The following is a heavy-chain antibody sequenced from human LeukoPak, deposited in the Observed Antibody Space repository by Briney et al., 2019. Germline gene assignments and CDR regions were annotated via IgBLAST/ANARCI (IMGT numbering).Heavy chain of an antibody. D-gene: IGHD2-2*01. V-gene: IGHV3-23*01. CDR1: GFTFSNYV. CDR3: AKGSRFSYCSSTTCAYAFDI. CDR2: ISGSGGST. J-gene: IGHJ3*02. Sequence: GGSLRLSCAASGFTFSNYVLSWVRQAPGKGLEWVSGISGSGGSTYYADSVKGRFTISRDNSKNTLYLQMNSLRAEDTAVYYCAKGSRFSYCSSTTCAYAFDIWGQGTMVAVSS.